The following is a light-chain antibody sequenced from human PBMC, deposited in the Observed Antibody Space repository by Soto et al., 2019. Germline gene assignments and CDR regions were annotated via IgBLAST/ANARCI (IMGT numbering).Light chain of an antibody. Sequence: QSALTQPASVSGSPGQSITISCTGTSSDVGDYNFVSWYQQHPGKAPKLMIYEVSNRPSGVSNRFSGSKSGNTASLTISGLQAEDEADYYCGSYTSSSTPEVFGTGTKLTVL. CDR3: GSYTSSSTPEV. CDR1: SSDVGDYNF. CDR2: EVS. V-gene: IGLV2-14*01. J-gene: IGLJ1*01.